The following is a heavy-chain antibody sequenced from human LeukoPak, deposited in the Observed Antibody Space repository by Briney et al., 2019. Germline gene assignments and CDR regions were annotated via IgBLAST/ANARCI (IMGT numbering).Heavy chain of an antibody. D-gene: IGHD1-14*01. V-gene: IGHV3-21*01. CDR1: GFTFSSYS. J-gene: IGHJ4*02. CDR2: ISSSSSSYI. CDR3: ARGGLAVYEPPRD. Sequence: TAGGSLRLSCAASGFTFSSYSMTWVRQAPGKGLEWVSSISSSSSSYIYYADSVEGRFTISRDNAKNSLYLQMNSLRAEDTAVYYCARGGLAVYEPPRDWGQGTLVTVSS.